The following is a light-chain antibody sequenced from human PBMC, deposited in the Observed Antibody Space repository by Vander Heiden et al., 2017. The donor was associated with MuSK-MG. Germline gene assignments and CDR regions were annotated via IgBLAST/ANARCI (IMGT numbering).Light chain of an antibody. CDR1: QSVSSS. CDR2: GAS. CDR3: HRDSSLGN. V-gene: IGKV3-15*01. Sequence: EIQIAKPPVTLSVSPGETATPPCRASQSVSSSLEWYQQRPGQAPRLLIYGASNRANGIPDRLSGSGSGTEFTLSSSSRESEDSAVDYGHRDSSLGNFGQGTKVEIK. J-gene: IGKJ1*01.